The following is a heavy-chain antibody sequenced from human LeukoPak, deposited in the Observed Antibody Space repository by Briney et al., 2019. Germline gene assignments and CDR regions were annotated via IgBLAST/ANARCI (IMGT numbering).Heavy chain of an antibody. D-gene: IGHD6-19*01. J-gene: IGHJ1*01. Sequence: PGGSLRLSCAASGLTFSSYAMSWVRQAPGKGLEWVSAISGSGGSTYYADSVKGRFTISRDNSKNTLYLQMNSLRAEDTAVYYCAKGLDSSGWIGNFQHWGQGTLVTVSS. CDR2: ISGSGGST. CDR3: AKGLDSSGWIGNFQH. V-gene: IGHV3-23*01. CDR1: GLTFSSYA.